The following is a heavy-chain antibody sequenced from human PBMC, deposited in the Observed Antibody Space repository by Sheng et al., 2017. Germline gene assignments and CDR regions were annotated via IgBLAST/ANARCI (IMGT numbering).Heavy chain of an antibody. D-gene: IGHD3-22*01. CDR2: IYTSGST. CDR3: AYYDSSGYYH. J-gene: IGHJ5*02. CDR1: GGSISSGSYY. Sequence: QVQLQESGPGLVKPSQTLSLTCTVSGGSISSGSYYWSWIRQPAGKGLEWIGHIYTSGSTNYNPSLKSRVTISVDTSKNQFSLKLSSVTAADTAVYYCAYYDSSGYYHWGQGTLVTVSS. V-gene: IGHV4-61*09.